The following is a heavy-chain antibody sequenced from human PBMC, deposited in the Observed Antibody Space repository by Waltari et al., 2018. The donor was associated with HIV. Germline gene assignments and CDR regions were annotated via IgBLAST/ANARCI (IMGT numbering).Heavy chain of an antibody. CDR3: AKGTTDDY. Sequence: EVHLVESGGGLVQPGGSLSLSCAASGFTFSIYWRTWVRQAPGKGLEWVANINPDGSETNYVDSVKGRFTISRDNAKNSLYLQMNSLRAEDTAFYYCAKGTTDDYWGQGTLVTVSS. V-gene: IGHV3-7*01. CDR1: GFTFSIYW. D-gene: IGHD4-17*01. J-gene: IGHJ4*02. CDR2: INPDGSET.